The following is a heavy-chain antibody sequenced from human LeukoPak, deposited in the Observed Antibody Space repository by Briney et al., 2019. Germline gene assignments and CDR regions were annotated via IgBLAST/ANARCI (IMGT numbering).Heavy chain of an antibody. V-gene: IGHV4-59*13. Sequence: PSETLSLTCTVSGGSISSYYWSWVRQPPGKGVEWIGYILNGVTSYTYNPSLQRRVTISVDRSKNQFFLKITSVTAADTATYYCVRSPQLAPWGQGILVTVSS. CDR1: GGSISSYY. CDR3: VRSPQLAP. CDR2: ILNGVTSY. J-gene: IGHJ5*02.